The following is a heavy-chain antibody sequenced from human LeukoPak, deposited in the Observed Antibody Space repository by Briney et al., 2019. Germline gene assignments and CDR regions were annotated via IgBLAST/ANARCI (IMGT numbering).Heavy chain of an antibody. CDR2: IYPGDSDT. V-gene: IGHV5-51*01. D-gene: IGHD3-22*01. Sequence: GESLKISCKGSGYSFTSYCIGWVRQMPGKGLDWMGIIYPGDSDTRYSPSFQGQVTIPADKSISTAYLQWSSLKASDTAMYYCARHRRYYYHSSGYYWFDPWGQGTLVTVSS. J-gene: IGHJ5*02. CDR3: ARHRRYYYHSSGYYWFDP. CDR1: GYSFTSYC.